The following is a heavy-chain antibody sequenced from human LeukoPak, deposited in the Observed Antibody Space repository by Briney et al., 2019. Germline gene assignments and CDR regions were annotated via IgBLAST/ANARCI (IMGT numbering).Heavy chain of an antibody. Sequence: GGSLRLSCAASGFTFSSYAMSWVRQAPGKGLEWVSGISGSVDSTYYADSVRGRFTISRDKSKNTLYLQMNSLRAEDTAVYYCLYGSGSYPHVFDIWGQGTMVSVSS. CDR1: GFTFSSYA. V-gene: IGHV3-23*01. CDR3: LYGSGSYPHVFDI. D-gene: IGHD3-10*01. CDR2: ISGSVDST. J-gene: IGHJ3*02.